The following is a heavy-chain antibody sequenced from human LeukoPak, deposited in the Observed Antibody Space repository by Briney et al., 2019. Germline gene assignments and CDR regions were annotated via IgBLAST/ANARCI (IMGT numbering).Heavy chain of an antibody. D-gene: IGHD1-26*01. CDR1: GDSVSSNSAA. Sequence: SQTLSLTCAISGDSVSSNSAAWNWIRQSPSRGLEWLGRTYYRSKWYNDYAVSVKSRITINPDPSKNQFSLQLNSVAPEDTAVYYCARDRVISGSYALDYWGQGTLVTVSS. J-gene: IGHJ4*02. CDR3: ARDRVISGSYALDY. V-gene: IGHV6-1*01. CDR2: TYYRSKWYN.